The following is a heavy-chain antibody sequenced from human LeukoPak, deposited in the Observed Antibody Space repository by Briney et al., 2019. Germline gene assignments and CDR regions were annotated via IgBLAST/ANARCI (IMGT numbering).Heavy chain of an antibody. J-gene: IGHJ4*02. V-gene: IGHV1-46*01. Sequence: GASVKVSCKASGYTFTSYYTHWVRQAPGQGLEWMGIINPSGGSTSYAQKFQGRVTMTRDTSTSTVYMELSSLRSEDTAVYYCARGMHYDFWSGYYFDYWGQGTLVTVSS. D-gene: IGHD3-3*01. CDR3: ARGMHYDFWSGYYFDY. CDR2: INPSGGST. CDR1: GYTFTSYY.